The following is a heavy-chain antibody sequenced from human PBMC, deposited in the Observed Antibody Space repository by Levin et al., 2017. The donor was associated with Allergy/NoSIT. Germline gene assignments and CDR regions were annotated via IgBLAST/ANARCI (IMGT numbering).Heavy chain of an antibody. Sequence: SVKVSCKASGGTFSNYTISWVRQAPGQGLEWMGRIIPILGIANYAQKFQGRVTITADKSTSTAYMELSSLRSEDTAVYYCARGPLLSGTTEKYFDYWGQGTLVTVSS. CDR3: ARGPLLSGTTEKYFDY. CDR2: IIPILGIA. D-gene: IGHD2-21*02. V-gene: IGHV1-69*02. J-gene: IGHJ4*02. CDR1: GGTFSNYT.